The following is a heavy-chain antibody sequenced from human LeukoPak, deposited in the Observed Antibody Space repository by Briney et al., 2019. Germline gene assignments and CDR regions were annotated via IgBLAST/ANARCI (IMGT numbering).Heavy chain of an antibody. CDR1: GGTFSSYA. D-gene: IGHD2-2*01. CDR2: IIPILGIA. Sequence: ASVKVSCKASGGTFSSYAISWVRQAPGQGFEWMGRIIPILGIANYAQKFQGRVTITADKSTSTAYMELSGLRSEDTAVYYCARASVGRYCSSTSCFDYWGQGTLVTVSS. J-gene: IGHJ4*02. V-gene: IGHV1-69*04. CDR3: ARASVGRYCSSTSCFDY.